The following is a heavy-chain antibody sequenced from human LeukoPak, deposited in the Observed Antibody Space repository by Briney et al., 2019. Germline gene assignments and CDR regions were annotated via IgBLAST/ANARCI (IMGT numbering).Heavy chain of an antibody. V-gene: IGHV3-15*01. CDR3: AKVRGYSSTWYYFDY. J-gene: IGHJ4*02. Sequence: GGSLRLSCAASGFTFSNAWMAWVRQAPGKGLEWVGRIKSKTDGGTTDYAAPVKGRFTISRDDSKNTLYLQMNSLRAEDTAVYYCAKVRGYSSTWYYFDYWGQGTLVTVSS. D-gene: IGHD6-13*01. CDR1: GFTFSNAW. CDR2: IKSKTDGGTT.